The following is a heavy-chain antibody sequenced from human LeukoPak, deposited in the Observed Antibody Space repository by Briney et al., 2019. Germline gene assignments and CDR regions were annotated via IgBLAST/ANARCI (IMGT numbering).Heavy chain of an antibody. CDR3: AKATRPIDGSNWYVDFDD. CDR2: ISGSGAST. V-gene: IGHV3-23*01. Sequence: PGGSLRLSCAASGFTFSSYVMTWVRQAPGKGLEWVSGISGSGASTYYADSVKGRFTISKDNSKNTLYLQMNSLRAEDTAVYYCAKATRPIDGSNWYVDFDDWGQGIQVTVSS. CDR1: GFTFSSYV. J-gene: IGHJ4*02. D-gene: IGHD6-13*01.